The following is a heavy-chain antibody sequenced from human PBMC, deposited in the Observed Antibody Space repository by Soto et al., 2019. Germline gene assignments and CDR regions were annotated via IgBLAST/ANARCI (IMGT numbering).Heavy chain of an antibody. J-gene: IGHJ3*02. Sequence: SETLSLTCTVSGGSISSYYWSWIRQPPGKGLEWIGYIYYSGSTNYNPSLKSRVTISVDTSKNQFSLKLSSVTAADTAVYYCARGHSSGYYPQGAFDIWGQGTMVTVSS. D-gene: IGHD3-22*01. V-gene: IGHV4-59*01. CDR1: GGSISSYY. CDR2: IYYSGST. CDR3: ARGHSSGYYPQGAFDI.